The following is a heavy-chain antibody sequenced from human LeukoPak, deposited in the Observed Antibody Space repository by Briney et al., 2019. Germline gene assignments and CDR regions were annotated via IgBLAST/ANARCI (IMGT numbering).Heavy chain of an antibody. CDR1: GGSFSGYY. CDR3: ARRRYSSGWKIDY. J-gene: IGHJ4*02. D-gene: IGHD6-19*01. Sequence: SETLSLTCAVYGGSFSGYYWGWIRQPPGKGLEWIGEINHSGSTNYNPSLKSRVTISVDTSKNQFSLKLSSVTAADTAVYYCARRRYSSGWKIDYWGQGTLVTVSS. CDR2: INHSGST. V-gene: IGHV4-34*01.